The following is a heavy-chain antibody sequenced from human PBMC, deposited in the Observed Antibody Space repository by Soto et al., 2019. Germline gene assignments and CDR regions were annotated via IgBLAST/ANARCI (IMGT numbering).Heavy chain of an antibody. CDR1: GFSFDDYA. CDR3: ASSAAVAEWFDP. CDR2: ISGSGDSR. D-gene: IGHD6-19*01. Sequence: GGSLRLSCAASGFSFDDYAMTWVRQAAGKGLEWVSAISGSGDSRNYAQKFQGRVTITSDTSTSTVYMDLSSLRYEDTAVYYCASSAAVAEWFDPWGQGTLVTVSS. V-gene: IGHV3-23*01. J-gene: IGHJ5*02.